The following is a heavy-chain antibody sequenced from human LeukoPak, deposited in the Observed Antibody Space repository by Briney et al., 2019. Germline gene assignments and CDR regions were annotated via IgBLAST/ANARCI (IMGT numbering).Heavy chain of an antibody. D-gene: IGHD4-17*01. CDR3: ARESRTAVSSVEFDY. CDR1: GFTFSSYV. Sequence: PGGSLRLSCAASGFTFSSYVMNWVRQAPGKGLEWVATIKQDGSQKYYVDSVKGRFTISRDNAKKSLYLQMNSLRAEDTAVYYCARESRTAVSSVEFDYWGQGTLVTVSS. J-gene: IGHJ4*02. V-gene: IGHV3-7*04. CDR2: IKQDGSQK.